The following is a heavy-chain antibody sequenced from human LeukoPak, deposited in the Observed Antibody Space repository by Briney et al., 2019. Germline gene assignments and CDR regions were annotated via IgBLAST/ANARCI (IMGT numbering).Heavy chain of an antibody. CDR3: ATRRGSDY. D-gene: IGHD3-16*01. Sequence: SETLSLTCTVSGGSISSSSHYWGWIRQPPGKGLERIGTIYYSGSTYYNPSLKSRVTISVDTSKNQFSLKLSSVTAADTAVYYCATRRGSDYWGQGTLVTVSS. CDR2: IYYSGST. J-gene: IGHJ4*02. CDR1: GGSISSSSHY. V-gene: IGHV4-39*07.